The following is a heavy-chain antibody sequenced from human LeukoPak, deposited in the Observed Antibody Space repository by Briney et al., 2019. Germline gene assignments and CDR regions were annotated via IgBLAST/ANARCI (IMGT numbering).Heavy chain of an antibody. CDR3: ARGLYSGSYVYFDY. CDR1: GFTFSSYW. J-gene: IGHJ4*02. V-gene: IGHV3-74*01. CDR2: INSDGSST. D-gene: IGHD1-26*01. Sequence: RGSLRLSCAASGFTFSSYWMHWVRQAPGKGLVWVSRINSDGSSTSYADSVKGRFTISRDSAKNTLYLQMNSLRAEDTAVYYCARGLYSGSYVYFDYWGQGTLVTVSS.